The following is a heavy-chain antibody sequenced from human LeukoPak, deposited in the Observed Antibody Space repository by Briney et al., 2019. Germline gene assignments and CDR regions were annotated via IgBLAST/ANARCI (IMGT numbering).Heavy chain of an antibody. D-gene: IGHD1-26*01. Sequence: SQTLSLTCTVSGGSISSGDYYWSWIRQPPGKGLEWIGSIYYSGSTYYNPSLKSRVTISVDTSKNQFSLKLSSVTAADTAVYYCARAWSPGTFDYWGQGTLVTVSS. J-gene: IGHJ4*02. CDR1: GGSISSGDYY. CDR3: ARAWSPGTFDY. CDR2: IYYSGST. V-gene: IGHV4-39*07.